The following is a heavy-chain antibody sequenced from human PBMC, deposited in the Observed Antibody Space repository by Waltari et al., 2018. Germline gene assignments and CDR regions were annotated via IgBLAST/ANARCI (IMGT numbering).Heavy chain of an antibody. V-gene: IGHV3-15*02. CDR3: TTGGWFNWDRYYFDY. CDR2: GKRESDAGTT. D-gene: IGHD1-1*01. Sequence: EVHLEESGGALVKPGGSLRLSCAASGFTFSYAWMSWFRTAPGKGREWVGNGKRESDAGTTNYAAPVKGRLTISRDDSKNKLYLQMSSLKTEDTAVYYCTTGGWFNWDRYYFDYWGRGTLVTVSS. CDR1: GFTFSYAW. J-gene: IGHJ4*02.